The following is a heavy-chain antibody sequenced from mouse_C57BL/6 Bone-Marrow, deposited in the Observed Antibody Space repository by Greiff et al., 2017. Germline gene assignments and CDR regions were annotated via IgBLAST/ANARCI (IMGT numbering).Heavy chain of an antibody. V-gene: IGHV1-64*01. D-gene: IGHD2-4*01. Sequence: VQLQQPGAELVKPGASVKLSCKASGYTFTNYWMNWVKQRPGQGLEWIGMMHPNGGSPDYNEKFKSEATLSVDKSSKTAYMELSSLTSEDYAVYYCARSYDYDDYTMDYWGQGTSVTVSS. J-gene: IGHJ4*01. CDR1: GYTFTNYW. CDR2: MHPNGGSP. CDR3: ARSYDYDDYTMDY.